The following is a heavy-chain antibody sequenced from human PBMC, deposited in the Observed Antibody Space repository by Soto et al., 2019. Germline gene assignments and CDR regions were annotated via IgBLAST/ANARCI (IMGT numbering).Heavy chain of an antibody. Sequence: SETLSLTCTVSGGSISSYYWSWIRQPPGKGLEWIGYIYYSGSTNYNPSLKSRVTISVDTSKNQFSLKLSSVTAADTAVYYCASQGVSDNWFDPWGQGTLVTVSS. CDR1: GGSISSYY. CDR3: ASQGVSDNWFDP. V-gene: IGHV4-59*08. CDR2: IYYSGST. D-gene: IGHD3-10*01. J-gene: IGHJ5*02.